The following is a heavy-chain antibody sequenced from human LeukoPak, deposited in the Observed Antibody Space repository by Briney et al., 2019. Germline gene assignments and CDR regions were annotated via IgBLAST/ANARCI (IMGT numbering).Heavy chain of an antibody. CDR1: GGTFSSYA. CDR3: ARERHILTGYSPKYYFDY. CDR2: IIPIFGTA. Sequence: SVKVSCKASGGTFSSYAISWVRQAPGQGLEWMGGIIPIFGTANYAQKFQGRVTITADESTSTAYMELSSLRSEDTAVYYCARERHILTGYSPKYYFDYWGQGTLVTVSS. D-gene: IGHD3-9*01. V-gene: IGHV1-69*13. J-gene: IGHJ4*02.